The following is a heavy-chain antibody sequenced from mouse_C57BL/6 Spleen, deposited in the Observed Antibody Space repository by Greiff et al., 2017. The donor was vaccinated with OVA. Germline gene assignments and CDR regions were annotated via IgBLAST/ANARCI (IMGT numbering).Heavy chain of an antibody. J-gene: IGHJ2*01. D-gene: IGHD4-1*01. V-gene: IGHV1-81*01. CDR2: IYPRSGNN. Sequence: QVQLKQSGAELARPGASVKLSCKASGYTFTSYGISWVKQRTGQGLEWIGEIYPRSGNNYYNEKLKGKATITADKSSSTAYMELLSLTSEDSAVYCCARGELWDGYWGQGTTLTVSS. CDR1: GYTFTSYG. CDR3: ARGELWDGY.